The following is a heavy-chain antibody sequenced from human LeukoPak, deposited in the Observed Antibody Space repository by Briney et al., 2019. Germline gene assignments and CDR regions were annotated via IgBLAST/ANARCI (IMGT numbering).Heavy chain of an antibody. D-gene: IGHD6-6*01. CDR2: IYSGGST. CDR3: ATSSSSSEKIKHDY. J-gene: IGHJ4*02. Sequence: PGGSLRLSCAASGFTVSSNYMSWVRQAPGKGLEWVSVIYSGGSTYYADSVKGRFTISRDNSKNTLYLQMNSLRAEDTAVYYCATSSSSSEKIKHDYWGQGTLVTVSS. CDR1: GFTVSSNY. V-gene: IGHV3-66*01.